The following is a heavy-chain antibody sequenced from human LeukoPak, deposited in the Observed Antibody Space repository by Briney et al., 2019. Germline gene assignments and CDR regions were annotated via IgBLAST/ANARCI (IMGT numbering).Heavy chain of an antibody. D-gene: IGHD2-2*01. CDR1: GFTFSSYG. Sequence: GGSLRLSCAASGFTFSSYGMHWVRQAPGKGLEWVAFIRYDGSNKYYAGSVKGRFTISRDNSKNSLYLQMNSLRAEDTAIYYCARESSSSFDYWGQGTLVTVSS. CDR2: IRYDGSNK. CDR3: ARESSSSFDY. J-gene: IGHJ4*02. V-gene: IGHV3-30*02.